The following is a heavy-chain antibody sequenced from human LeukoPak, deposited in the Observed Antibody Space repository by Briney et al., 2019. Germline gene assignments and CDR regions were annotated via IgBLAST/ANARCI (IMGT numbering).Heavy chain of an antibody. CDR2: IYSSGYT. Sequence: PSETLSLTCTVSDDSINNFYWSWIRQPAGKGVEWIGRIYSSGYTNYHPSLKSRVTMSVDTSKNQYSLRLISLTAADTAVYYCARGTSNAWYDWFDLWGQGALVTVSS. D-gene: IGHD6-13*01. CDR3: ARGTSNAWYDWFDL. J-gene: IGHJ5*02. V-gene: IGHV4-4*07. CDR1: DDSINNFY.